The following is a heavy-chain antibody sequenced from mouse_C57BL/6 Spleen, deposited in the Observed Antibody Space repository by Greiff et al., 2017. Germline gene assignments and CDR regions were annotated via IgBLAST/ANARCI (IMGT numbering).Heavy chain of an antibody. J-gene: IGHJ2*01. Sequence: VQLQQPGAELVKPGASVKISCKASGYAFSSYWMNWVKQRPGKGLEWIGEIYPGDGDTNYNGKFKGKATLTADKSSSTAYMELSSLTSEDSAVYFCARGGDYDYCGWGQGTTLTVSS. CDR3: ARGGDYDYCG. CDR1: GYAFSSYW. V-gene: IGHV1-80*01. CDR2: IYPGDGDT. D-gene: IGHD2-4*01.